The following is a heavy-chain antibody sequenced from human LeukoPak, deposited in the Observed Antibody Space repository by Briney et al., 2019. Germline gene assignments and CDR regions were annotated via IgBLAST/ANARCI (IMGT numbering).Heavy chain of an antibody. D-gene: IGHD3-9*01. CDR2: IDNSGGST. CDR3: AKGQRSYDILTGYWPKVYYYYGMDV. CDR1: GFRFSSYA. V-gene: IGHV3-23*01. Sequence: PGGSLRLSCAASGFRFSSYAMSWVRQAPGKGLEWVSAIDNSGGSTYYADSVKGRFTISRDNSKNTLYLQMNSLRAEDTAVYYCAKGQRSYDILTGYWPKVYYYYGMDVWGQGTTVTVSS. J-gene: IGHJ6*02.